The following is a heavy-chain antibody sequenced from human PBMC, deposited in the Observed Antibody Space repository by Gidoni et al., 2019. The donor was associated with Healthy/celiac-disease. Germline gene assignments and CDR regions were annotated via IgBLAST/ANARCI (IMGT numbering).Heavy chain of an antibody. CDR3: AKGSSSSWYGVGYFDY. D-gene: IGHD6-13*01. J-gene: IGHJ4*02. CDR1: GFPFDAYA. V-gene: IGHV3-9*01. CDR2: ISWNSGSI. Sequence: EVQLVESGGGLVQPGRSLRLSCAASGFPFDAYAMHWVRQAPGKGLEWVSGISWNSGSIGYADSVKGRFTISRDNAKNSLYLQMNSLRAEDTALYYCAKGSSSSWYGVGYFDYWGQGTLVTVSS.